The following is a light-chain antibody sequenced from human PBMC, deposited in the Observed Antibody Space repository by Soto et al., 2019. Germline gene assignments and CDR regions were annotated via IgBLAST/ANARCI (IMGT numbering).Light chain of an antibody. CDR1: QNVATN. CDR3: HQATSGLRT. J-gene: IGKJ1*01. CDR2: GAS. V-gene: IGKV3-15*01. Sequence: IVMTQSPVTLSMSPGDRATLSCRASQNVATNVAWYQQKPGQAPRLLIYGASIRATGVPARFSGSGSGTEFTLTIESLQSEDFAVFYCHQATSGLRTFGRGTRVEV.